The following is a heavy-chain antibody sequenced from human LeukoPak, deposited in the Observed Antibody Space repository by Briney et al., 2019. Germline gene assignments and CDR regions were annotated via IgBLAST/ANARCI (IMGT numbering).Heavy chain of an antibody. CDR1: GGSISSSSYY. J-gene: IGHJ2*01. Sequence: SETLSLTCTVSGGSISSSSYYWGWIRQPPGKGLEWIGSMSYSGSTYYNPSLKSRVTMSVDTSKNQFSLKLSSVTAADTAVYYCARHQWLQAYWYLDLWGRGTLATVSS. D-gene: IGHD5-24*01. V-gene: IGHV4-39*01. CDR2: MSYSGST. CDR3: ARHQWLQAYWYLDL.